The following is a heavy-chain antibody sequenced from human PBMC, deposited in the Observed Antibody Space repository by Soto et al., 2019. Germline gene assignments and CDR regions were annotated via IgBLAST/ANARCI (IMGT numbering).Heavy chain of an antibody. CDR3: ARVAEMGTMTEGYYYYMDV. Sequence: QVQLVQSGAEVKKPGSSVKVSCKASGDTFSNHTISWVRQAPGQGLEWMGRIIPILGVANYAQKFQGRVTITADKSTTTAYMELSSLRSADTAVYYCARVAEMGTMTEGYYYYMDVWGKGTTVTVSS. V-gene: IGHV1-69*04. D-gene: IGHD5-12*01. J-gene: IGHJ6*03. CDR2: IIPILGVA. CDR1: GDTFSNHT.